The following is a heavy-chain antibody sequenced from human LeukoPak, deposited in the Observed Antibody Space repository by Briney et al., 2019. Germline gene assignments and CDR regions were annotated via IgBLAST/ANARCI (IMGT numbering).Heavy chain of an antibody. CDR3: ARVGGVTPFDY. Sequence: PSETLSLTCTVSGGSISSYYWSWIRQPPGKGLEWKGYIYNSGSTNYNRSLKSRVTISLDTSKNQFSLKVSSVTAADTAVYYCARVGGVTPFDYWGQGTLVTISS. D-gene: IGHD2-21*02. CDR1: GGSISSYY. V-gene: IGHV4-59*01. J-gene: IGHJ4*02. CDR2: IYNSGST.